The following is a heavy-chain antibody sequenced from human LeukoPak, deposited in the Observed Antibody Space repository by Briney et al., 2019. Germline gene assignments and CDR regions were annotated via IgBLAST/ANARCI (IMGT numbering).Heavy chain of an antibody. CDR3: ARDKSGSYSPPAY. CDR2: INPNSGGT. V-gene: IGHV1-2*06. Sequence: ASVKVSCKASGYTFTGYYVHWVRQAPGQGLEWMGRINPNSGGTDYAQKFQGRVTMTRDTSISTTYMDLSSLISDDTAVYYCARDKSGSYSPPAYWGQGTLVTVSS. CDR1: GYTFTGYY. D-gene: IGHD1-26*01. J-gene: IGHJ4*02.